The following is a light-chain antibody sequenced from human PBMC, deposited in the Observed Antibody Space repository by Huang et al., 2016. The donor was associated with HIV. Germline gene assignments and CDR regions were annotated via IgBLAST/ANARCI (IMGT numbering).Light chain of an antibody. CDR3: HHYGSSPT. CDR1: QPVTTKY. J-gene: IGKJ1*01. CDR2: VAS. V-gene: IGKV3-20*01. Sequence: EIVLTQSPGTLSLSPGERATLSCRASQPVTTKYIAWFQQRPGQAPRLLIYVASNRLAGIPDRVSGSGSGTDFTLTISRLEPEDFAVYYCHHYGSSPTFGQGTRLEIK.